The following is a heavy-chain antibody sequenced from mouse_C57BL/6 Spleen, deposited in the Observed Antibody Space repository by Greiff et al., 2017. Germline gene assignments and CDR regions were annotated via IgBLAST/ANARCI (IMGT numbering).Heavy chain of an antibody. CDR1: GFTFSSYA. J-gene: IGHJ2*01. CDR3: AREDDGYYDDY. Sequence: EVQLVESGGGLVKPGGSLKLSCAASGFTFSSYAMSWVRQTPEKRLEWVATISDGGSYTYYPDNVKGRFTISRDNAKNNLYLQMSHLKSEDTAMYYCAREDDGYYDDYWGQGTTLTVSS. V-gene: IGHV5-4*01. D-gene: IGHD2-3*01. CDR2: ISDGGSYT.